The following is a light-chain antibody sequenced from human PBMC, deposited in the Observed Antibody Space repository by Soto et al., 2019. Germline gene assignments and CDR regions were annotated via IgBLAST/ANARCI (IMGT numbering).Light chain of an antibody. J-gene: IGLJ3*02. Sequence: QSALTQPPSASGTPGQRVTISCSGSSSNIGSNTVNWYQQLPGTAPKLLIYSNNQRPSGVPDRFSGSRSGTSASLAISGLQSEGEGDYYCAAWDDSLNGRGVFGGGTKLTVL. CDR1: SSNIGSNT. CDR3: AAWDDSLNGRGV. V-gene: IGLV1-44*01. CDR2: SNN.